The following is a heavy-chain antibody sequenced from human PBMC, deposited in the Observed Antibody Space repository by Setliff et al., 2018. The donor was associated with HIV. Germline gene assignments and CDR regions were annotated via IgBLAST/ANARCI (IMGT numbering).Heavy chain of an antibody. CDR1: GDSIRSNY. CDR3: ARVFVDTAVLRVLEYYFDS. J-gene: IGHJ4*02. V-gene: IGHV4-59*01. D-gene: IGHD5-18*01. Sequence: SETLSLTCAISGDSIRSNYWNWVRQPPGKGLEWMGYIHDSGSTKYNPSLKSRVTLSVDLSKNQVSLTLSSVSAADTAVYYCARVFVDTAVLRVLEYYFDSWGRGTLVTVSS. CDR2: IHDSGST.